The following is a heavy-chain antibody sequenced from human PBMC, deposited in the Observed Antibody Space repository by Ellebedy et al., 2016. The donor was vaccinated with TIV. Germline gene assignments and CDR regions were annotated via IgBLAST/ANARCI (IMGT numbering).Heavy chain of an antibody. CDR3: ASNHDYGDYRSDY. CDR1: GGTFSSYA. V-gene: IGHV1-69*06. Sequence: SVKVSXXASGGTFSSYAISWVRQAPGQGLEWMGGIIPIFGTANYAQKFQGRVTITADKSTSTAYMELSSLRSEDTAVYYCASNHDYGDYRSDYWGQGTLVTVSS. J-gene: IGHJ4*02. D-gene: IGHD4-17*01. CDR2: IIPIFGTA.